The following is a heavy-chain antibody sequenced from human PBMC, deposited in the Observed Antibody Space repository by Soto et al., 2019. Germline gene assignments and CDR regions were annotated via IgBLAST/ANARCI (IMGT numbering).Heavy chain of an antibody. V-gene: IGHV1-69*13. D-gene: IGHD5-18*01. CDR2: IIPIFGTA. CDR3: ARVLGGYSYGYEDYYYGMDV. Sequence: GASVKVSCKASGGTFSSYAISWVRQAPGQGLEWMGGIIPIFGTANYAQKFEGRVTITADESTSTAYMELSSLRSEDTAVYYCARVLGGYSYGYEDYYYGMDVWGQGTTVTVSS. CDR1: GGTFSSYA. J-gene: IGHJ6*02.